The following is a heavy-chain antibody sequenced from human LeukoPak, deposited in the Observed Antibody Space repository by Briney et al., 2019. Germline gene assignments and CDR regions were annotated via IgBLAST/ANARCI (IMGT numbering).Heavy chain of an antibody. CDR1: GYTFTSYG. Sequence: GASVKVSCKASGYTFTSYGISWVRQAPGQGLEWMGWISAYNGNTNYAQKLQGRVTMTTDTSTSTAYMELRSLRSDDTAVYYCARIAAGVDFWSGYSFPNAFDIWGQGTMVTVSS. CDR3: ARIAAGVDFWSGYSFPNAFDI. J-gene: IGHJ3*02. V-gene: IGHV1-18*01. D-gene: IGHD3-3*01. CDR2: ISAYNGNT.